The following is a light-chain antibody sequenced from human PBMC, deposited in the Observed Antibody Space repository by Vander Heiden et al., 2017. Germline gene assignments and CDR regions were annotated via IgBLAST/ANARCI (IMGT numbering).Light chain of an antibody. CDR1: NIEDKS. J-gene: IGLJ2*01. CDR2: DDS. Sequence: SYVLTPPPSVSVAPGQTARISCKGNNIEDKSVHWYQQKPGQAPVLVVYDDSDRPSGIPERFSGSNSGNTATLTISRVEAGDEADYYCQVWDSSRDHVVFGGGTKVTVL. CDR3: QVWDSSRDHVV. V-gene: IGLV3-21*02.